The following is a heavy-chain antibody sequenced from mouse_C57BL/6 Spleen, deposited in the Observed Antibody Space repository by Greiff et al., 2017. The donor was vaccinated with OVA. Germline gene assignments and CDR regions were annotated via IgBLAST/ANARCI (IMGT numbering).Heavy chain of an antibody. Sequence: VQLQQSGAELVRPGASVKLSCTASGFNIKDDYMHWVKQRPEQGLEWIGWIDPENGDPEYASKFQGKATLTADTSSTTAYLQLSSLTSEDTAVYFCSVLYYGNSGFAYWGQGTLVTVSA. CDR1: GFNIKDDY. CDR3: SVLYYGNSGFAY. D-gene: IGHD2-1*01. V-gene: IGHV14-4*01. CDR2: IDPENGDP. J-gene: IGHJ3*01.